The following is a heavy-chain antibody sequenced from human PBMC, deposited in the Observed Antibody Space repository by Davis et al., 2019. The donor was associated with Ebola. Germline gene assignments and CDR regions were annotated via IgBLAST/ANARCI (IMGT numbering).Heavy chain of an antibody. CDR2: ISYDGSNK. D-gene: IGHD4-17*01. Sequence: GESLKISCAASGFTFSSYAMHWVRQAPGKGLEWVAVISYDGSNKYYADSVKGRFTISRDNSKNTLYLQMNSLRDEDTAVYYCARGGHYGDYVLDYWGQGTLVTVSS. CDR3: ARGGHYGDYVLDY. CDR1: GFTFSSYA. V-gene: IGHV3-30-3*01. J-gene: IGHJ4*02.